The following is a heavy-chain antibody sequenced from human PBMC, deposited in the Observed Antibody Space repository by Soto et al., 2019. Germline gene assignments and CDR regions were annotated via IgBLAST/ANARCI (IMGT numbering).Heavy chain of an antibody. V-gene: IGHV4-30-2*01. CDR1: GGSISSGGYS. CDR2: IHPSGST. J-gene: IGHJ5*02. CDR3: AREQREGNGFDP. Sequence: QLQLQESGSGLVRPSQTLSLTCAVSGGSISSGGYSWNWIRQPPGKGLEWIGYIHPSGSTLYNPSLKSRVTVTVDKATNQFSLKLSPVTAAGTAVLYCAREQREGNGFDPWGQGALVTVSS.